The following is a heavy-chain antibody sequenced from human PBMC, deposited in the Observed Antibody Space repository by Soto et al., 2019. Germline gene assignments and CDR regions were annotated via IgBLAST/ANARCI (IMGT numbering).Heavy chain of an antibody. J-gene: IGHJ4*02. Sequence: GESLKISCKGSGYSFTSYWIGWVRQMPGKGLEWMGIIYPGDSDTRYSPSFQGQVTISADKSISTAYLQWSSLKASDTAMYYCARSSMVRGVLSLYFDYWGQGTLVTVSS. D-gene: IGHD3-10*01. CDR3: ARSSMVRGVLSLYFDY. CDR1: GYSFTSYW. V-gene: IGHV5-51*01. CDR2: IYPGDSDT.